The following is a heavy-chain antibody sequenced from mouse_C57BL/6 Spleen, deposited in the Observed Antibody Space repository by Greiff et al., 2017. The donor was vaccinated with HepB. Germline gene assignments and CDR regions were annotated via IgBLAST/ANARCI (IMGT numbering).Heavy chain of an antibody. Sequence: VQLKESGPGLVKPSQSLSLTCSVTGYSITSGYYWNWIRQFPGNKLEWMGYISYDGSNNYNPSLKNRISITRDTSKNQFFLKLNSVTTEDTATYYCAREGGSSYDWFAYWGQGTLVTVSA. J-gene: IGHJ3*01. CDR3: AREGGSSYDWFAY. D-gene: IGHD1-1*01. V-gene: IGHV3-6*01. CDR1: GYSITSGYY. CDR2: ISYDGSN.